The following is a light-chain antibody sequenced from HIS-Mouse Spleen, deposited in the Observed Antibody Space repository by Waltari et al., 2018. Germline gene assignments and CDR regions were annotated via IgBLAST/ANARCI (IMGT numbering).Light chain of an antibody. Sequence: QSALTQPASVSGSPGQSITISCPGTSSDVGSYTLVSWYQQHPGKAPKLMIYEGSKRPSGVSNRFSGSKSGNTASLTISGLQAEDEADYYCCSYAGSSTVVFGGGTKLTVL. CDR3: CSYAGSSTVV. CDR2: EGS. J-gene: IGLJ2*01. V-gene: IGLV2-23*01. CDR1: SSDVGSYTL.